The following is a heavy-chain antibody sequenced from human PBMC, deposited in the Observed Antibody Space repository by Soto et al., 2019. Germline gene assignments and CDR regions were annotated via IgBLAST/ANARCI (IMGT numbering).Heavy chain of an antibody. Sequence: QLQLQESGPGLVKPSETLSLTCTVSGGSISSSSYYWGWIRQPPGKGLEWIGSIYYSGSTYYNPSLKSRVTISVDTSKNQFSLKLSSVTAADTAVYYCARFLEVSSWARNGGGQNWFDPWGQGTLVTVSS. J-gene: IGHJ5*02. CDR3: ARFLEVSSWARNGGGQNWFDP. CDR2: IYYSGST. V-gene: IGHV4-39*01. D-gene: IGHD3-16*01. CDR1: GGSISSSSYY.